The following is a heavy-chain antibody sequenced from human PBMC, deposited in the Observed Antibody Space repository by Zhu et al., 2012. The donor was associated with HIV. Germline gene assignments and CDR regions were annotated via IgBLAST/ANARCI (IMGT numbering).Heavy chain of an antibody. CDR2: IYYSGST. V-gene: IGHV4-59*11. J-gene: IGHJ4*02. CDR3: ARDHRGAFDY. CDR1: GGSISSHY. D-gene: IGHD1-14*01. Sequence: QVQLQESGPGLVKPSETLSLTCTVSGGSISSHYWSWIRQPPGKGLEWIGYIYYSGSTNYNPSLKSRVTISVDTSKNQFSLKLSSVTAADTAVYYCARDHRGAFDYWGQGTLGHRLL.